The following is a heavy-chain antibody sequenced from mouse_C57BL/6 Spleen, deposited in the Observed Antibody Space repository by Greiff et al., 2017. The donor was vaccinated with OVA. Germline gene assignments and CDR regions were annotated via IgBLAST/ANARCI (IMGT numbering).Heavy chain of an antibody. CDR2: IYPGSGST. V-gene: IGHV1-55*01. CDR1: GYTFTSYW. Sequence: VQLQQSGAELVKPGASVKMSCKASGYTFTSYWITWVKQRPGQGLEWIGDIYPGSGSTNYNEKFKSKATLTVDPSSSTAYMQLSSLTSEDSAVYYCARDPFTTVVATRGFGYWGQGTTLTVSS. J-gene: IGHJ2*01. D-gene: IGHD1-1*01. CDR3: ARDPFTTVVATRGFGY.